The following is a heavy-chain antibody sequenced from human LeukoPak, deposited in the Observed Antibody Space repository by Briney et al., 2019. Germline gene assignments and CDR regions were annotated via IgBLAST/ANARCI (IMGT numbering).Heavy chain of an antibody. J-gene: IGHJ5*02. Sequence: GGSLRRSCAASGFTFSGSAIHWVRQSSGKGLEWVGHIDKKDNFYATTSVASVTGRFTISRDDSKNTAYLQMNSLKTEDTALYYCTRDSGTYNWLDLWGQGTLVTVSS. V-gene: IGHV3-73*01. CDR3: TRDSGTYNWLDL. D-gene: IGHD1-26*01. CDR2: IDKKDNFYAT. CDR1: GFTFSGSA.